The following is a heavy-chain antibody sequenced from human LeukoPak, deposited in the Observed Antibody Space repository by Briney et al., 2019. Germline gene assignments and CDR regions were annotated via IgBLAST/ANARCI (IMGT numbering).Heavy chain of an antibody. CDR1: GYTFTSYG. J-gene: IGHJ4*02. V-gene: IGHV1-18*01. CDR2: ISAYNGNT. D-gene: IGHD3-10*01. CDR3: ARDGTYYYGSGNWGY. Sequence: ASVKVSCKASGYTFTSYGISRVRQAPGQGLEWMGWISAYNGNTNYAQKLQGRVTMTTDTSTSTAYMELRSLRSDDTAVYYCARDGTYYYGSGNWGYWGQGTLVTVSS.